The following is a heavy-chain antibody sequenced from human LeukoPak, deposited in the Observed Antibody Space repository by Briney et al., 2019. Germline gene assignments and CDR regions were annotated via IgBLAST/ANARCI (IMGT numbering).Heavy chain of an antibody. CDR2: ISSSSSYI. V-gene: IGHV3-21*01. CDR3: ARFPHCSSTSLTG. J-gene: IGHJ4*02. D-gene: IGHD2-2*01. CDR1: GFTFSSYS. Sequence: GGSLRLSCAASGFTFSSYSMNWVRQAPGKGLAWVSSISSSSSYIYYADSVKGRFTISRDNAKNSLYLQMNSLRAEDTAVYYCARFPHCSSTSLTGWGQGTLVTVSS.